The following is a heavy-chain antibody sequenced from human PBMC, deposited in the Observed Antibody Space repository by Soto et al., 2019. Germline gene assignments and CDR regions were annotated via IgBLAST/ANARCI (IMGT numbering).Heavy chain of an antibody. CDR2: ISAYNGNT. J-gene: IGHJ4*02. V-gene: IGHV1-18*01. Sequence: QVKLVQSGTEVKKPGASMKVSCKASGYSFGTSGISWVRQAPGQGLEWMGWISAYNGNTNYEQKLQDRVTMTTDTSPNTAYLELRSLRSDDTAVYYCARAGQYYDSSGYANWGQGTLVTVSS. CDR1: GYSFGTSG. D-gene: IGHD3-22*01. CDR3: ARAGQYYDSSGYAN.